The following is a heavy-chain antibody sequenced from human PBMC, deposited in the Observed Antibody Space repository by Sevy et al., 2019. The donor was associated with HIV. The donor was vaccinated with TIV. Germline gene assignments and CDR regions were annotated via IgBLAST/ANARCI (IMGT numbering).Heavy chain of an antibody. Sequence: SETLSLTCTVSGGSITSLYCNWIRQPPGKGLEWIANIYYNGHINYNPSLKSRVTSSLDTSKNPFSLRLSSVTAADTAMYYCAGENAWGRGYSWGQGTLVTVSS. CDR2: IYYNGHI. V-gene: IGHV4-59*08. J-gene: IGHJ4*02. CDR1: GGSITSLY. CDR3: AGENAWGRGYS. D-gene: IGHD1-26*01.